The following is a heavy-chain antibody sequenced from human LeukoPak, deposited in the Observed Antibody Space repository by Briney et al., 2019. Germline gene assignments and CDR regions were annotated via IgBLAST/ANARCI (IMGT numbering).Heavy chain of an antibody. CDR3: AKRGVVIRVILVGFHKEAYYFES. Sequence: RGSLRLSCAVSGITLSNYGMSWIRPPPGKGLEWVAGISGSGGSTYYADSVKGRFTISRHNPKNTLYLQMNSLRAEDTAVYFCAKRGVVIRVILVGFHKEAYYFESWGQGALVTVSS. D-gene: IGHD3/OR15-3a*01. CDR2: ISGSGGST. V-gene: IGHV3-23*01. J-gene: IGHJ4*02. CDR1: GITLSNYG.